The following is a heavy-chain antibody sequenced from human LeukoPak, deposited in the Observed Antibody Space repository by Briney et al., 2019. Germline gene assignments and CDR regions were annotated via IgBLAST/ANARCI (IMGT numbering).Heavy chain of an antibody. CDR2: IYHSGST. D-gene: IGHD3-10*01. CDR1: GGSISSYY. CDR3: ARVPMVRGVISNNWFDP. V-gene: IGHV4-38-2*02. J-gene: IGHJ5*02. Sequence: PSETLSLTCTVSGGSISSYYWGWIRQPPGKGLEWIGSIYHSGSTYYNPSLKSRVTISVDTSKNQFSLKLSSVTAADTAVYYCARVPMVRGVISNNWFDPWGQGTLVTVSS.